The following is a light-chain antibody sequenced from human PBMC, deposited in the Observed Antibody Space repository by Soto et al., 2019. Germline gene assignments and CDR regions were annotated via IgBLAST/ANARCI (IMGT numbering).Light chain of an antibody. J-gene: IGKJ1*01. CDR3: QQYTENSGT. Sequence: DIQMTQSPSTLSASVGDRVTITCRASQGISSWLAWYQQKPGKAPKVLIYDASSLESGAPSRFSGSESGTEFTLTISSLQPDGIATYYCQQYTENSGTFGQGTKVDIK. CDR2: DAS. V-gene: IGKV1-5*01. CDR1: QGISSW.